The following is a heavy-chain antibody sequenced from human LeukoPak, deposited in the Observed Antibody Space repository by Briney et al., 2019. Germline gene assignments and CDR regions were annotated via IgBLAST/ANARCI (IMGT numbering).Heavy chain of an antibody. CDR1: GGSISSYY. V-gene: IGHV4-59*01. CDR2: IYYSGST. CDR3: ASSGMGSYHLAEYFQH. J-gene: IGHJ1*01. D-gene: IGHD1-26*01. Sequence: SETLSLTCTVSGGSISSYYWSWIRQPPGKGLEWIGYIYYSGSTNYNPSLKSRVTISVDTSKNQFSLKLSSVTAADTAVYYCASSGMGSYHLAEYFQHRGQGTLVTVSS.